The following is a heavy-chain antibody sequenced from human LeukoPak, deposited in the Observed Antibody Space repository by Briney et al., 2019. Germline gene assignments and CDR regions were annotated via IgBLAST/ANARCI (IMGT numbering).Heavy chain of an antibody. V-gene: IGHV3-48*03. CDR1: GFTFSSYE. J-gene: IGHJ3*01. D-gene: IGHD2-2*02. Sequence: PGGSLRLSCAASGFTFSSYEMSWVRQAPGKGLEWVSYISSSGSTIYYADSVKGRFTISRDNAKNSLYLQMNSLRAEDTAVYYCARDQSRVYCSSTSCYTGSDAFDLWGQGTTVTVSS. CDR2: ISSSGSTI. CDR3: ARDQSRVYCSSTSCYTGSDAFDL.